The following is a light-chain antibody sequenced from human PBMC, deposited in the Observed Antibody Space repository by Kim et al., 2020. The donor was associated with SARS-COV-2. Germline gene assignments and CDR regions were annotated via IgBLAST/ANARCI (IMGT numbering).Light chain of an antibody. V-gene: IGLV1-51*01. Sequence: QSVLTQPPSVSAAPGQKVTISCSGSSSNIGNNYVSWYQQLPGTAPKLLLYDNNKRPSGIPDRFSGSKSGTSATLGITGLQTGDEADYYCGTWDSNLSAGWVFGGGTQLTVL. CDR1: SSNIGNNY. CDR2: DNN. CDR3: GTWDSNLSAGWV. J-gene: IGLJ3*02.